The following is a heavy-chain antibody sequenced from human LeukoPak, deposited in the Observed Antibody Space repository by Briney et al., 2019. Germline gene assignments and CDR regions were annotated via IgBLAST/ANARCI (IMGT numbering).Heavy chain of an antibody. D-gene: IGHD3-22*01. CDR1: GFPFSDYY. CDR3: ARAPPYDSSGLLDH. Sequence: GGSLGLSCAASGFPFSDYYMSWIRQAPGKGLEWVSYISGSANTIYYADSVKGRFTISRDNARNSLYLQMNTLRAEDTAVYYCARAPPYDSSGLLDHWGQGTLVTVSS. CDR2: ISGSANTI. V-gene: IGHV3-11*01. J-gene: IGHJ4*02.